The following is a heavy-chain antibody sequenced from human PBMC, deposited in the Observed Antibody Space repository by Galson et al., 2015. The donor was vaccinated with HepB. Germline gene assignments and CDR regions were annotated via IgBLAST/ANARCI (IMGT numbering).Heavy chain of an antibody. CDR2: ISDSDDST. V-gene: IGHV3-23*01. J-gene: IGHJ4*02. CDR1: GFSFSIYA. Sequence: SLRLSCASSGFSFSIYAMNWVRQTPGKGLEWVSTISDSDDSTYYADSVKGRFTISRDNSKNTLYLQMNSLRAEDTAIYYCAKEAHSGSYLDYWGQGTLVTVSS. CDR3: AKEAHSGSYLDY. D-gene: IGHD1-26*01.